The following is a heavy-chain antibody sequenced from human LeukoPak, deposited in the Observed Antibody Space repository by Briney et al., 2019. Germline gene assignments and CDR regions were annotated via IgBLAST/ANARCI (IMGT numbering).Heavy chain of an antibody. Sequence: GASVKVSCKASGYTFTGYYMHWVRQAPGQGLEWMGGIIPIFGTANYAQKFQGRVTITADESTSTTYMELSSLRSEDTAVYYCARNDYDFWSGPLQDYYYYMDVWGKGTTVTVSS. CDR1: GYTFTGYY. V-gene: IGHV1-69*13. CDR3: ARNDYDFWSGPLQDYYYYMDV. D-gene: IGHD3-3*01. CDR2: IIPIFGTA. J-gene: IGHJ6*03.